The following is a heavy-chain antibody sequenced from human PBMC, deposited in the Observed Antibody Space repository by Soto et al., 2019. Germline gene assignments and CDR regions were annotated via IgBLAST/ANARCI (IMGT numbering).Heavy chain of an antibody. V-gene: IGHV1-18*01. J-gene: IGHJ4*02. Sequence: QVQLVQSGPEVKKPGASAKVSCKTSGYIFSNFGISWMRQVPGQGLEWMGWISGYNGNTNYAQKFQDRVTLTTDTSTNTAYMELRSLRSDDTAVYYCARASGGGVGTTSYWGQGNLVTVSS. CDR2: ISGYNGNT. CDR3: ARASGGGVGTTSY. D-gene: IGHD1-26*01. CDR1: GYIFSNFG.